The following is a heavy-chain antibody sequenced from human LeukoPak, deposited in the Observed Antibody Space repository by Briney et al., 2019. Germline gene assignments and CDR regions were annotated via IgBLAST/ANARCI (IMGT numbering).Heavy chain of an antibody. V-gene: IGHV3-9*03. CDR2: ISWNSGSI. Sequence: GGSLRLSCAASGFTFDDYAMHWVRQAPGKGLEWVSGISWNSGSIGYADSVKGRFTISRDNAKNSLYLQMNSLRAEDMALYYCAKSSSGWFPHPLDYWGQGTLVTVSS. CDR3: AKSSSGWFPHPLDY. D-gene: IGHD6-19*01. CDR1: GFTFDDYA. J-gene: IGHJ4*02.